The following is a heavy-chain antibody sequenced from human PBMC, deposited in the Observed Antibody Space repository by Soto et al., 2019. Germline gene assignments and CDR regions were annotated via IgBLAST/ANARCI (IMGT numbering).Heavy chain of an antibody. V-gene: IGHV4-34*01. Sequence: SETLSLTCAVYGGSFSGYYWSWIRQPPGKGLEWIGEINHSGSTNYNPSPKSRVTISVDTSKNQFSLKLSSVTAADTAVYYCASRRPSRVAARPLYYFDYWGQGTLVPVYS. D-gene: IGHD6-6*01. CDR2: INHSGST. J-gene: IGHJ4*02. CDR1: GGSFSGYY. CDR3: ASRRPSRVAARPLYYFDY.